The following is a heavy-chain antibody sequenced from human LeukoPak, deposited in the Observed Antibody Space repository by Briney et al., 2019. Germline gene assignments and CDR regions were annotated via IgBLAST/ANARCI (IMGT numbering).Heavy chain of an antibody. V-gene: IGHV4-59*01. CDR2: IYYSGST. CDR1: GGSISSYY. CDR3: ARDRDGSSWYHYFDY. Sequence: SETLSLTCTVSGGSISSYYWIWIRQPPGKGLEWIGYIYYSGSTSYNSSLKSRVTISVDTSKNQFSLKLSSVTAADTAVYYCARDRDGSSWYHYFDYWGQGTLVTVSS. D-gene: IGHD6-13*01. J-gene: IGHJ4*02.